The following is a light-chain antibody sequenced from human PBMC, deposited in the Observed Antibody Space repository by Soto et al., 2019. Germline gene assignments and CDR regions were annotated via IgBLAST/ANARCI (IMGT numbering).Light chain of an antibody. Sequence: EVVLTQSPTTLSLSPGDRATLSCRASQSVSSYLAWYQQKPGQAPRLLIYDASKRVTGIPARFSGSGSGTDFTLTISSLEPEDFAVYYCQQRSIWVTFGGGTKVEIK. CDR1: QSVSSY. J-gene: IGKJ4*01. CDR2: DAS. CDR3: QQRSIWVT. V-gene: IGKV3-11*01.